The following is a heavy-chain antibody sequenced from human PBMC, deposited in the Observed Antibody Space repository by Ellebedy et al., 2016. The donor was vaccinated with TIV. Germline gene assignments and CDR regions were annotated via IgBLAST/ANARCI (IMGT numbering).Heavy chain of an antibody. J-gene: IGHJ4*02. D-gene: IGHD2-21*01. Sequence: GESLKISCVASGFTVGNNYMSWVRQAPGKGLEWVSFIYPDGRTFYADSLKRRFSISRDSLNNILHLQMNSLRDEDTAIYTCTGAAWAIQLDNWGRGILVTVSS. CDR2: IYPDGRT. CDR1: GFTVGNNY. V-gene: IGHV3-66*01. CDR3: TGAAWAIQLDN.